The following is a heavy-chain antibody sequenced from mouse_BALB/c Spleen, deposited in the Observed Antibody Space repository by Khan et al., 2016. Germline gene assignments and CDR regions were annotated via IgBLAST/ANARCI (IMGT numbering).Heavy chain of an antibody. CDR1: GFTFSSYW. Sequence: EVQLVESGGGLVQPGGSMKLSCVASGFTFSSYWMSWVRQSPEKGLEWVAQIRLKSDNYATHYAESVSGKFTISSDDSKSRLYLQMNSLRVEDTGIYYCTVCYGLGAMDYGGQGTSVTVSS. CDR2: IRLKSDNYAT. D-gene: IGHD2-2*01. V-gene: IGHV6-3*02. J-gene: IGHJ4*01. CDR3: TVCYGLGAMDY.